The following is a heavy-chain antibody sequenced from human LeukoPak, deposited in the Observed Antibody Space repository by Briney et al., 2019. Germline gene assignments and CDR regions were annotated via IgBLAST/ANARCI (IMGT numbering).Heavy chain of an antibody. V-gene: IGHV4-34*01. CDR2: INHSGST. J-gene: IGHJ5*02. CDR1: GFTFSSYA. D-gene: IGHD3-3*01. CDR3: ARDLITIFGVVKGWFDP. Sequence: LRLSCAASGFTFSSYAMSWVRQPPGKGLEWIGEINHSGSTNYNPSLKSRVTISVDTSKNQFSLKLSSVTAADTAVYYCARDLITIFGVVKGWFDPWGQGTLVTVSS.